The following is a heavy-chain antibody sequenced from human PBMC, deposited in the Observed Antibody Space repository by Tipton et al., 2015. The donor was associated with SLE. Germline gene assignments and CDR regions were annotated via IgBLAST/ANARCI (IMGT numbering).Heavy chain of an antibody. Sequence: SLRLSCAASGFTFSRNWMHWVRQAPGKGLVWVSRINSDGSDTAYADSVKGRFTISRDNAKNTLYLQMNSLRAEDTAVYYCAFGYNSGSDWFFDVWGRGTLVTVSS. CDR2: INSDGSDT. V-gene: IGHV3-74*01. CDR1: GFTFSRNW. D-gene: IGHD5-18*01. J-gene: IGHJ2*01. CDR3: AFGYNSGSDWFFDV.